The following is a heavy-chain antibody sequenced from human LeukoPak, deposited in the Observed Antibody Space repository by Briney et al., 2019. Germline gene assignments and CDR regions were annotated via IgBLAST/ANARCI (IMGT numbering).Heavy chain of an antibody. CDR3: ARDPYSGAYGDTYYYFMDV. CDR1: GFSFSGYN. J-gene: IGHJ6*03. D-gene: IGHD1-26*01. CDR2: ITNSSSYT. Sequence: GGSLRLSCEASGFSFSGYNMAWVRRTPGRGLWGISSITNSSSYTFYADSVKGRFTISRDNARNSLYLQMNSLTAEDTAVYYCARDPYSGAYGDTYYYFMDVWGKGTTVTISS. V-gene: IGHV3-21*01.